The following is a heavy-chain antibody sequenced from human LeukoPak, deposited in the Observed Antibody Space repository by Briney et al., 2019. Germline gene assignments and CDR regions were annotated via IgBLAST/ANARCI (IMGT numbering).Heavy chain of an antibody. D-gene: IGHD4/OR15-4a*01. Sequence: SETLSLTCTVSGGSISSYYWSWIRQPPGKGLEWIGYIYTSGSTNYNPSLKSRVTISVDTSKNQFSLKLSSVTAADTAVYYCARHGAANDWYFDLWGRGTLVTVSS. CDR2: IYTSGST. V-gene: IGHV4-4*09. CDR3: ARHGAANDWYFDL. J-gene: IGHJ2*01. CDR1: GGSISSYY.